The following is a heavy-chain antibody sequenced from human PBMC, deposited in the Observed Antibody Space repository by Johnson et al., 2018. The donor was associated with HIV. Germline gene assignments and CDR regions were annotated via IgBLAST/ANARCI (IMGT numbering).Heavy chain of an antibody. CDR2: ISFDGSNK. V-gene: IGHV3-30*04. J-gene: IGHJ3*02. CDR3: ARVGSLAFDI. CDR1: GFTFSSYA. Sequence: QMLLVESGGGVVQPGRSMILSCAASGFTFSSYAMHWVRHAPCKGLAWVAVISFDGSNKYYADSVKGRFTISRDNSKNTLYLQMNSLRAEDTAVYYCARVGSLAFDIWGQGTMVTVSS. D-gene: IGHD3-16*01.